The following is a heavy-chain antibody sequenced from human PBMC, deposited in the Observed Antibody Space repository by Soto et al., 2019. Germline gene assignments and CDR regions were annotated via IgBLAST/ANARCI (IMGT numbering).Heavy chain of an antibody. CDR3: ARSPTDYGGNASFDY. J-gene: IGHJ4*02. Sequence: SETLSLTCTVFGGSISSGGYYWSWIRQHPGKGLEWIGYIYYSGSTYYNPSLKSRVTISVDTSKDQFSLKLSSVTAADTAVYYCARSPTDYGGNASFDYWGQGTLVTVSS. V-gene: IGHV4-31*03. CDR2: IYYSGST. D-gene: IGHD4-17*01. CDR1: GGSISSGGYY.